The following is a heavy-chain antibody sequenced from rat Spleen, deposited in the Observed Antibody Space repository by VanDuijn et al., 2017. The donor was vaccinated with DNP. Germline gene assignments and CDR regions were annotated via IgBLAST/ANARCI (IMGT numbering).Heavy chain of an antibody. Sequence: EVKLVESGGGLVQPGRSLKLSCIASGFNFKDYWMAWVRQAPTKGLELVAYISYFGDNTYSGDSVKGRFTVSRNNAENALHLQMDSLRSEDTATYYCATHLRYWGQGVMVTVSS. V-gene: IGHV5-25*01. CDR1: GFNFKDYW. J-gene: IGHJ2*01. CDR2: ISYFGDNT. CDR3: ATHLRY.